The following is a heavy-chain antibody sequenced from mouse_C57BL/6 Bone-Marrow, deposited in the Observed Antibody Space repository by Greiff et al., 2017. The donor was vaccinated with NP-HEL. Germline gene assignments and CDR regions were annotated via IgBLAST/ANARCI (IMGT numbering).Heavy chain of an antibody. CDR2: ISSGGSYT. CDR1: GFTFSSYG. Sequence: EVQLVESGRDLVKPGGSLKLSCAASGFTFSSYGVSWVSQTPDKRLEWVATISSGGSYTSYPDSVKGRFTISRANAKNTLYIQLSSLKSEDTAMYYFAGPDGYDVAWFAYWGQGTLVTVSA. J-gene: IGHJ3*01. D-gene: IGHD2-2*01. CDR3: AGPDGYDVAWFAY. V-gene: IGHV5-6*01.